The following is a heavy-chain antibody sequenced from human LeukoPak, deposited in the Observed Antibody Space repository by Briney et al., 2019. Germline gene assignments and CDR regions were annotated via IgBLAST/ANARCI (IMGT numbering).Heavy chain of an antibody. D-gene: IGHD5-24*01. CDR1: GYTFTTYG. Sequence: ASVKVSCKASGYTFTTYGITWVRQAPGQGLEWMGWISAYNGNTNYAQKLQGRVTMTTDTSTSTAYMELTSLKSQEPAVYYCARALVDGYKELGYWGQGTLVTVSS. J-gene: IGHJ4*02. CDR2: ISAYNGNT. V-gene: IGHV1-18*01. CDR3: ARALVDGYKELGY.